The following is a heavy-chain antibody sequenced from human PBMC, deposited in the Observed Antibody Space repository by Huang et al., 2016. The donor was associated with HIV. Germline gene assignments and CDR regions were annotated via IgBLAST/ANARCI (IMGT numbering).Heavy chain of an antibody. J-gene: IGHJ6*03. D-gene: IGHD3-10*01. CDR1: GGSIRSSDYH. V-gene: IGHV4-39*01. Sequence: QLLLQESGPGLVKPSEALALTCAVSGGSIRSSDYHWGWIRQPPGKGLEWIGSIYYKGSTHYSPALKSRYTIAVDTSKNLFFLNLTSMTAADTAVYYCARHREGPVAYYSGWGSHLNYMDVWGRGRTVVVSS. CDR2: IYYKGST. CDR3: ARHREGPVAYYSGWGSHLNYMDV.